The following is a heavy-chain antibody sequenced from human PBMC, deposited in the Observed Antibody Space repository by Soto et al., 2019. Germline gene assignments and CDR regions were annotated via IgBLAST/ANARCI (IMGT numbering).Heavy chain of an antibody. D-gene: IGHD3-3*01. Sequence: QITLKESGPPLVKPTQTLTLTCTFSGFSLSTSGVGVAWIRQPPGEALEWLALIYWDDDKLYSPSLKSRLTIAKDTSKNQVVLTMTNIEPVYTATYYCAHLFRRRGYYKILKWFDTWGQGSLVTVSS. V-gene: IGHV2-5*02. CDR2: IYWDDDK. CDR3: AHLFRRRGYYKILKWFDT. CDR1: GFSLSTSGVG. J-gene: IGHJ5*02.